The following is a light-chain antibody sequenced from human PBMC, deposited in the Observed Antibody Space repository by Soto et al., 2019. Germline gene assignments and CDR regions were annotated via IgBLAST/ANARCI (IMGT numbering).Light chain of an antibody. CDR1: QSANSN. CDR2: GAS. J-gene: IGKJ4*01. CDR3: QQYNNWRPLT. Sequence: EIVMTQSPATLSVSPGERATLSCRASQSANSNLAWYQKKPGQAPRLLIYGASTRATGIPARFSGSGSGTEVTITISSLQSEDFAVYYCQQYNNWRPLTFGGGTKVEIK. V-gene: IGKV3-15*01.